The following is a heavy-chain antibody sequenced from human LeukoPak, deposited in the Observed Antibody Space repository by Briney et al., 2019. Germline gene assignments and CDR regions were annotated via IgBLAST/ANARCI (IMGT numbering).Heavy chain of an antibody. D-gene: IGHD3-22*01. J-gene: IGHJ4*02. CDR1: GFTFDTFW. V-gene: IGHV3-7*01. Sequence: PGGSLRLSCVASGFTFDTFWMNWVRQAPGKGPEWVASIKSDGSEKYYVDSVKGRFTISRDNAENALYLQMNSLRAEDTAVYYCARVRETGVITPMLFDYWGQGTLVTVSS. CDR3: ARVRETGVITPMLFDY. CDR2: IKSDGSEK.